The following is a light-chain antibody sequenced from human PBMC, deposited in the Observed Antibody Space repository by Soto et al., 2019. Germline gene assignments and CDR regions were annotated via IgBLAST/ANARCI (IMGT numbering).Light chain of an antibody. Sequence: ETVMTQSAAALSVSVGERVTLSCRASQSVSTNLAWYQQRPGQAPRLLIHDASTRATGVPDRISGSGSETDFTLTISSLQSEDFAIYYCQQYNNWPRTFGQGTTLEIK. CDR1: QSVSTN. J-gene: IGKJ2*01. CDR2: DAS. V-gene: IGKV3-15*01. CDR3: QQYNNWPRT.